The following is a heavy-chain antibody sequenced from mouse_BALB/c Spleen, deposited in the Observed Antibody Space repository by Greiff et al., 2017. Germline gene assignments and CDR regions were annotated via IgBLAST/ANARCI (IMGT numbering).Heavy chain of an antibody. CDR1: GFTFSDYY. J-gene: IGHJ4*01. D-gene: IGHD2-4*01. V-gene: IGHV7-1*02. CDR2: SRNKANDYTT. Sequence: DVKLVESGGGLVQPGGSLRLSCATSGFTFSDYYMEWVRQPPGKGLEWIAESRNKANDYTTEYSASVKGRFIVSRDTSQSILYLQMNALRAEDTASDYCARDSTMSTTDAMDYWGQGTSVTVSS. CDR3: ARDSTMSTTDAMDY.